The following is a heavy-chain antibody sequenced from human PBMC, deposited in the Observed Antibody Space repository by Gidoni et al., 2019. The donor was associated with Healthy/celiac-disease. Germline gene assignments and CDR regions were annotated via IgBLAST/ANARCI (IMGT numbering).Heavy chain of an antibody. CDR1: PFSLSSSGMC. CDR2: IDWDDDK. Sequence: HVTFRESGPSLMQPTQTLTLTFPFSPFSLSSSGMCVSWIRQPPGKAREWLALIDWDDDKYYSTYLKTRLTIAKDNSKNQVVLTMTNMDPVDTATYYCARMILSGSYYFDYWGQGTLVTVSS. J-gene: IGHJ4*02. V-gene: IGHV2-70*01. CDR3: ARMILSGSYYFDY. D-gene: IGHD1-26*01.